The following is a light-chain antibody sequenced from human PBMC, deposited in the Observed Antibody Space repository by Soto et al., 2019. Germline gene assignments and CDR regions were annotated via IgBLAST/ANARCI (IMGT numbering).Light chain of an antibody. CDR2: AAS. CDR1: QYIGRY. J-gene: IGKJ4*01. V-gene: IGKV1-39*01. CDR3: QQYNTYLT. Sequence: DIQMTQSPSSLSASVGDRVTITCRAGQYIGRYLNRYQQKPGKAPKLLIYAASSLHSGVPSRFSGSGSGTDFTLTISSLQPEDFATYHCQQYNTYLTFGGGTKVDIK.